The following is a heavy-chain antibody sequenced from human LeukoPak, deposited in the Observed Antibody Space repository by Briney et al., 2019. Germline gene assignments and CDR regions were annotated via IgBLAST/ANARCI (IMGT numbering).Heavy chain of an antibody. J-gene: IGHJ4*02. CDR3: ARVSYGSGYYFDY. CDR1: GYTFTGYY. Sequence: ASVKVSRKASGYTFTGYYMHWVRQAPGQGLEWMGWINPNSGGTNYAQKFQGRVTMTRDTSISTASMELSSLKPDDTAVYYCARVSYGSGYYFDYWGQGTLVTVSS. D-gene: IGHD3-10*01. V-gene: IGHV1-2*02. CDR2: INPNSGGT.